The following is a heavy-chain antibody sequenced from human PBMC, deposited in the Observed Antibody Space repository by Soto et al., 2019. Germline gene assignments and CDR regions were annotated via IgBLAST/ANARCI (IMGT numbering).Heavy chain of an antibody. CDR3: AKGNYVSSGWSSPFDY. Sequence: GGSLRLSCATSGFTFSSHAMGWVRQAPGKGLEWVSVISGSGGSTYYADSVKGRFTISRDNSKNTLYLQMNSPRAEDTAVYYCAKGNYVSSGWSSPFDYWGQGTLVTVSS. D-gene: IGHD6-19*01. CDR1: GFTFSSHA. V-gene: IGHV3-23*01. J-gene: IGHJ4*02. CDR2: ISGSGGST.